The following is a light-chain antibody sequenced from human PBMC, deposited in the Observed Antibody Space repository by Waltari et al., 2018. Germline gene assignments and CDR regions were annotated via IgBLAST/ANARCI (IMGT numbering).Light chain of an antibody. CDR1: QIITTW. CDR2: KAS. J-gene: IGKJ2*02. V-gene: IGKV1-5*03. Sequence: DIQMTQSPSTLSASIGDRVTITCRASQIITTWLSWYQQKPGKAPKLLIYKASSLESGVPSRFSGSGSGTEFTLTISSLQPDDFATYYCQQYNSYSCTFGQGTKLEIK. CDR3: QQYNSYSCT.